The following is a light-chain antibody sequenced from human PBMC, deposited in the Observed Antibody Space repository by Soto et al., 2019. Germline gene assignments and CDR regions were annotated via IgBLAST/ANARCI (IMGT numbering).Light chain of an antibody. Sequence: IVVTQSPATLSVSPGERATLSCRASQSVSSSLAWYQQQPGQAPRLLIYGASSRATGIPARFSGSGSGTDFTLTISSLQSEDFVVYYCQQYNNWPLPFGGGTKVEI. V-gene: IGKV3-15*01. CDR2: GAS. J-gene: IGKJ4*01. CDR3: QQYNNWPLP. CDR1: QSVSSS.